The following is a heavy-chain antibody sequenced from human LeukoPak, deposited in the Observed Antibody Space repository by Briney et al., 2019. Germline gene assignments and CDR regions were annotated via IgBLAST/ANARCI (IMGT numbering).Heavy chain of an antibody. CDR2: IRSKVYGGTA. Sequence: GGSLRLSCTASGFTFGDYAMSWVRQAPGKGLEWVGFIRSKVYGGTAEYAASVKGRFTISRDDSKTIAYLQMNSLKTKDTAVYYCTRGMSSSSPAYFDYWGQGTLVTVSS. J-gene: IGHJ4*02. CDR3: TRGMSSSSPAYFDY. V-gene: IGHV3-49*04. D-gene: IGHD6-6*01. CDR1: GFTFGDYA.